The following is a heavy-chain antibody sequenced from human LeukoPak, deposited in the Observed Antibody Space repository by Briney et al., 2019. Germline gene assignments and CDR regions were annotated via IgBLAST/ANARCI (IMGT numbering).Heavy chain of an antibody. D-gene: IGHD3-22*01. CDR1: GGTFSSYA. J-gene: IGHJ3*02. Sequence: SVKVSCKASGGTFSSYAISWVRQAPGQGLEWMGRIIPILGIANYAQKFQGRVTITADKSTSTAYVELSSLRSEDTAVYYCARDGGYYDSSGNAFDIWGQGTMVTVSS. V-gene: IGHV1-69*04. CDR3: ARDGGYYDSSGNAFDI. CDR2: IIPILGIA.